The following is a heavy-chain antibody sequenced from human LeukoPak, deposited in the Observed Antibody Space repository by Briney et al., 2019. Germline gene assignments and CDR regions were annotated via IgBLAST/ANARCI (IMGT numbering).Heavy chain of an antibody. CDR1: GGSISSGGYS. V-gene: IGHV4-30-2*01. Sequence: PSETLSLTCAVSGGSISSGGYSWSWIRQPPGKGLEWIGYIYHSGSTYYNPSLKSRVTISVDRSKNQFSLKLSSLTAADTAVYYCARDSTWGALVNYFDYWGQGTLVTVSS. J-gene: IGHJ4*02. D-gene: IGHD1-26*01. CDR3: ARDSTWGALVNYFDY. CDR2: IYHSGST.